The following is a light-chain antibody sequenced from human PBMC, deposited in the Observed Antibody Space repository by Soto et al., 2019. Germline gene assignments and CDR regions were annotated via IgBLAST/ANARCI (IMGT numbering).Light chain of an antibody. J-gene: IGLJ2*01. V-gene: IGLV2-14*01. CDR2: EVS. CDR3: SSYTRSCSLV. Sequence: QSALTQPASVSGSPGQSITISCTGTSSDIGDYDYVSWYQQHPGKAPKLMIYEVSNRPSGISNRFSGSKSGNTASLTISGLQPEDEAAYYCSSYTRSCSLVFGGGTKLTVL. CDR1: SSDIGDYDY.